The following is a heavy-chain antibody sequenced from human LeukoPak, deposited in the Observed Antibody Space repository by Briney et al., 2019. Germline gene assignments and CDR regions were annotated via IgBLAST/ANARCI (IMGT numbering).Heavy chain of an antibody. Sequence: SETLSLTCAVYGGSFSGYYWSWIRQPPGKGLEWIGEINHSGSTNYNPSLKSRVTISVDTSKNQSSLKLSSVTAADTAVYYCARTRWSWFDPWGQGTLVTVSS. CDR1: GGSFSGYY. D-gene: IGHD4-23*01. J-gene: IGHJ5*02. CDR3: ARTRWSWFDP. CDR2: INHSGST. V-gene: IGHV4-34*01.